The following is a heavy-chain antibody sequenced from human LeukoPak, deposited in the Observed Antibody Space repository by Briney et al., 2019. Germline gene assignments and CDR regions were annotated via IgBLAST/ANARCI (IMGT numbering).Heavy chain of an antibody. Sequence: SETLSLTCTVSGGSISSSSYFWAWIRQPPGRGLEWIGGISYSGSTYSNPSLMSRVTISVDTSKNQFSLKLSSVTAADTAVFYCARYFYDTSGTYYPYFDYWGQGILVTVSS. CDR1: GGSISSSSYF. V-gene: IGHV4-39*01. CDR3: ARYFYDTSGTYYPYFDY. CDR2: ISYSGST. J-gene: IGHJ4*02. D-gene: IGHD3-22*01.